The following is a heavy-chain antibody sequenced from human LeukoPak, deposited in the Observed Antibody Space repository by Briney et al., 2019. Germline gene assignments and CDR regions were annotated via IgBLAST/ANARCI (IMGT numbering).Heavy chain of an antibody. V-gene: IGHV4-59*08. D-gene: IGHD3/OR15-3a*01. Sequence: SETLSLTCTGSGGSISRHYWNWIRQPPGMGLEWIGYISYSGGPNYNPSLKSRVTISVDTSKNQFSLRLTSVTAADTAVYYCARLSDYYFDYWGQGTLVTVSS. CDR2: ISYSGGP. CDR1: GGSISRHY. J-gene: IGHJ4*02. CDR3: ARLSDYYFDY.